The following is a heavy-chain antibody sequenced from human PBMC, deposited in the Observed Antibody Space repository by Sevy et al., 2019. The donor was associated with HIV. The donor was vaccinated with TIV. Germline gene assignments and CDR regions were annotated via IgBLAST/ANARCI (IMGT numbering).Heavy chain of an antibody. Sequence: ASVKVSCKASGYTFSSYSISWVRQAPGQGLEWMGWISAYNGNTNYAQKLQGRVTVTTDTSTSTAYMELRSLRSDHTAVYYWARVPYDYVWGSYRYTGRWFDPWGQGTLVTVSS. V-gene: IGHV1-18*01. CDR2: ISAYNGNT. CDR1: GYTFSSYS. CDR3: ARVPYDYVWGSYRYTGRWFDP. J-gene: IGHJ5*02. D-gene: IGHD3-16*02.